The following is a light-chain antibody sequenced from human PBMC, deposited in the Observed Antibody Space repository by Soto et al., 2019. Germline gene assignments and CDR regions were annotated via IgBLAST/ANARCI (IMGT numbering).Light chain of an antibody. CDR2: DVS. J-gene: IGLJ2*01. V-gene: IGLV2-14*03. CDR3: SSYTISTTHVV. CDR1: SSDVGGYNY. Sequence: QSALTQPATVSGSPGQSITISCTGTSSDVGGYNYVSWYQHHPGKAPKLMIYDVSNRPSGVSNRFSGSKSGNTASLTTSGLQAEDEAGYYCSSYTISTTHVVFGGGTKLTVL.